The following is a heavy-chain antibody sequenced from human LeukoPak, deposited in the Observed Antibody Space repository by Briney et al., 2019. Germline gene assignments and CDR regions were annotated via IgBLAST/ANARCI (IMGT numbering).Heavy chain of an antibody. J-gene: IGHJ4*02. CDR3: AKDEGPGGNSPDY. CDR1: GFTFSSYE. V-gene: IGHV3-48*03. D-gene: IGHD4-23*01. Sequence: GGSLRLSCAASGFTFSSYEMNWVRQAPGKGLEWVSYISSSGSTIYYADSVKGRFTISRDNAKNSLYLQMNSLRAGDTAVYYCAKDEGPGGNSPDYWGQGTLVTVSS. CDR2: ISSSGSTI.